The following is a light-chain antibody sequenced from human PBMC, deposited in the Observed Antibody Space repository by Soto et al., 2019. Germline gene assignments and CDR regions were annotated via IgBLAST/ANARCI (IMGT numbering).Light chain of an antibody. CDR2: SSN. CDR1: SSNIGTNT. J-gene: IGLJ1*01. CDR3: AAWDDRLNGYV. V-gene: IGLV1-44*01. Sequence: QSVLTQAPSASGTPGQRVTISCSGGSSNIGTNTVNWYQQLPGTAPKLLIYSSNQRPSGVPDRFSGSKSGTSASLAISGLQSEDEAVYYCAAWDDRLNGYVFGTGTKVTV.